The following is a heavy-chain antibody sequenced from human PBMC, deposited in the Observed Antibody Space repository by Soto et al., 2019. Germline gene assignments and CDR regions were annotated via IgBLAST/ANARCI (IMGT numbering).Heavy chain of an antibody. CDR2: IHYSGET. Sequence: SETLSLTCTVSGGSIISTFYYWGWLGHPPGRGLEWIANIHYSGETHYSPSLKSRVAISVDTSKSQFSLTLDSVTAADTAVYYCARRPDFRDHGWFDPWGQGIQVTVSS. CDR3: ARRPDFRDHGWFDP. V-gene: IGHV4-39*01. D-gene: IGHD4-17*01. J-gene: IGHJ5*02. CDR1: GGSIISTFYY.